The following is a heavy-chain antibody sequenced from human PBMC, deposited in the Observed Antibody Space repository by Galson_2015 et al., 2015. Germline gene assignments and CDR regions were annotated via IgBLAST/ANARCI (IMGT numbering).Heavy chain of an antibody. J-gene: IGHJ4*02. CDR3: ARGEAGVLDY. CDR2: TYYRSKWCN. CDR1: GDSVSSNSAA. Sequence: CAISGDSVSSNSAAWNWIRQSPSRGLEWLTRTYYRSKWCNDYAPSVKSRITVKPDTSKNQFSLQLNSVTPEDTAVYYCARGEAGVLDYWGQGTLVTVSS. D-gene: IGHD1-26*01. V-gene: IGHV6-1*01.